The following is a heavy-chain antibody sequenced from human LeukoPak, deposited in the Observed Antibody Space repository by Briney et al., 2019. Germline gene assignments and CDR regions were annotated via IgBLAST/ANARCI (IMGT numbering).Heavy chain of an antibody. Sequence: ASVKVSCKVSGYTLTELSLHWVRQAPGKGLEWMGGFDPEDGETIYAQKFQGRVTMTEDTSTDTAYMELSSLRSEDTAVYYCATDEAYSSSPAASWGQGTLVTVSS. CDR1: GYTLTELS. J-gene: IGHJ4*02. CDR3: ATDEAYSSSPAAS. CDR2: FDPEDGET. D-gene: IGHD6-13*01. V-gene: IGHV1-24*01.